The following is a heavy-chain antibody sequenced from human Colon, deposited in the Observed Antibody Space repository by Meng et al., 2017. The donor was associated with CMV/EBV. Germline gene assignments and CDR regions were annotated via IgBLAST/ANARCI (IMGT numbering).Heavy chain of an antibody. Sequence: QGQLVQCGDEVRMPGASLKVSCKASGYSFTGYYIHWVRQAPGQGLEWMGWMDPTTGRTDYAQKFQGTVTMTRDTSISTAYLELSRLTSDDTAVYYCASHSSYVWGSHHWGQGTLVTVSS. V-gene: IGHV1-2*02. D-gene: IGHD3-16*01. CDR3: ASHSSYVWGSHH. CDR1: GYSFTGYY. CDR2: MDPTTGRT. J-gene: IGHJ1*01.